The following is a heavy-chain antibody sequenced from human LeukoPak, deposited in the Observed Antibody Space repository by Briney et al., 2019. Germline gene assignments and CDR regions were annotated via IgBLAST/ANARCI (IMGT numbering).Heavy chain of an antibody. D-gene: IGHD3-16*01. CDR2: INPKNAGT. CDR3: AKTLYVRAVPGGLDY. J-gene: IGHJ4*02. Sequence: ASVKVSCKASGYTFTGYYMHWVRQAPGQGLEWMGWINPKNAGTNYAQKFQGRVTMTRDTSISTVYMEVSRLTSDDTAVYYCAKTLYVRAVPGGLDYWGQGTLVTVSS. CDR1: GYTFTGYY. V-gene: IGHV1-2*02.